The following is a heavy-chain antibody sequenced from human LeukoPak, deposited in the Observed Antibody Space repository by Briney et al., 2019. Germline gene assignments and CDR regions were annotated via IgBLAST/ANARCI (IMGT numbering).Heavy chain of an antibody. CDR2: INQDGGKK. V-gene: IGHV3-7*01. CDR3: AREGFYFFDS. CDR1: GFTFNNYY. D-gene: IGHD2/OR15-2a*01. Sequence: GGSLRLSCVVSGFTFNNYYMSWVRQAPGKGLEWVANINQDGGKKLYVDSVKGRFTISRDNAKNSLYLQMNSLRAEDTAVYYCAREGFYFFDSWGQGTLATVSS. J-gene: IGHJ4*02.